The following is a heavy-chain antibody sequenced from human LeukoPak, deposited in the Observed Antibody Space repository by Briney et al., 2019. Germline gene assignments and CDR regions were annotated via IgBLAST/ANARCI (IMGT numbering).Heavy chain of an antibody. CDR1: GYSISSGYY. V-gene: IGHV4-38-2*02. CDR3: ARGTLWFGELSSFDY. CDR2: IYHSGST. Sequence: PSETLSLTCTVSGYSISSGYYWGWIRQPPGKGLEWIGSIYHSGSTYYNPSLRSRVTISVDTSKNQFSLKLSSVTAADTAVYYCARGTLWFGELSSFDYWGQGTLVTVSS. J-gene: IGHJ4*02. D-gene: IGHD3-10*01.